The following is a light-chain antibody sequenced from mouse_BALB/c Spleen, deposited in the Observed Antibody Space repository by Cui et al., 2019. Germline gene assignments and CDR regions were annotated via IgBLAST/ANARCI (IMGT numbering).Light chain of an antibody. CDR2: STS. Sequence: IVLTQSPAILSASLGERVTMTCTASSSVSSSYLYWFQQKPGASPKLWIYSTSNLASGVPARFSGSGSGTSYSLTISSMEAEDAATYYCHQSNSSPFTFGGGTKLEIK. CDR1: SSVSSSY. J-gene: IGKJ2*01. V-gene: IGKV4-74*01. CDR3: HQSNSSPFT.